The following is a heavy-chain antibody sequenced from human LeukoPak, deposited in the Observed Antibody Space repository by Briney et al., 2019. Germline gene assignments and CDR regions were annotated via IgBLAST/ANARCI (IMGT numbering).Heavy chain of an antibody. CDR2: IYYSGST. D-gene: IGHD3-22*01. CDR3: ARARKDYYDSSGYYSNPYGMDV. Sequence: SETLSLTCTVSGGSISSYYWSWNRQPPGKGLKGIGYIYYSGSTNYNPSLRSRATISVDTSNNQFSLKLSSVTAADTAVYYCARARKDYYDSSGYYSNPYGMDVWGQGTTVTVYS. J-gene: IGHJ6*02. CDR1: GGSISSYY. V-gene: IGHV4-59*08.